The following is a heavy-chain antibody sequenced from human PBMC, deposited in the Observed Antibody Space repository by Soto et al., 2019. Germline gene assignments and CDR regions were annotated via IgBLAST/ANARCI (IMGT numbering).Heavy chain of an antibody. CDR1: GGSISSYY. V-gene: IGHV4-59*12. Sequence: SETLSLTCTVSGGSISSYYWSWIRQPPGKGLEWIGYIYYSGSTNYNPSLKSRVTISVDTSKNQFSLKLSSVTAADTAVYYCARERYSNYAYYYYMDVWGKGTTVTVSS. J-gene: IGHJ6*03. CDR3: ARERYSNYAYYYYMDV. CDR2: IYYSGST. D-gene: IGHD4-4*01.